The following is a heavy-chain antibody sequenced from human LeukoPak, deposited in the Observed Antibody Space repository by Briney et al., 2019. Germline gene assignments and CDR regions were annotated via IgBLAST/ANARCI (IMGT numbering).Heavy chain of an antibody. Sequence: GGSLGLSCAASGFTFSSIAMTWVRQAPGKGLEWVAIIWYDGSNKYYADSVKGRFTISRDNSKNTLYLQMNSLRAEDTAVYYCARDLHYWGQGTLVTVSS. CDR1: GFTFSSIA. CDR3: ARDLHY. CDR2: IWYDGSNK. V-gene: IGHV3-33*08. J-gene: IGHJ4*02.